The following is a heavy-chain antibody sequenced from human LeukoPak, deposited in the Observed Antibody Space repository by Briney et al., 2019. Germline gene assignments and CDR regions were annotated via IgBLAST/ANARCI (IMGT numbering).Heavy chain of an antibody. J-gene: IGHJ4*02. V-gene: IGHV4-61*02. CDR1: GGSISSGSYY. D-gene: IGHD3-3*01. CDR3: AAMFWSGYYTGVDY. CDR2: IYTSGST. Sequence: SETLSLTCTVSGGSISSGSYYWSWIRQPAGKGLEWIVRIYTSGSTNYNPSLKSRVTISVDTSKNQFSLKLSSVTAADTAVYYCAAMFWSGYYTGVDYWGQGTLVTVSS.